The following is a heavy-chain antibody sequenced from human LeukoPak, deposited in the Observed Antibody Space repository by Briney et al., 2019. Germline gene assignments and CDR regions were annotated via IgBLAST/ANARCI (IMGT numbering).Heavy chain of an antibody. Sequence: SVKVSCKASGGTFTNYGIRWVRQAPGQGLECMGGIIPIFGKANYAQKFQGRVTMTTDESTSTAYMELSSLRYEDTAMYYCARIRSVRYCSNISCYAGFFEYWGQGTLVTVSS. CDR2: IIPIFGKA. V-gene: IGHV1-69*05. D-gene: IGHD2-2*01. J-gene: IGHJ4*02. CDR1: GGTFTNYG. CDR3: ARIRSVRYCSNISCYAGFFEY.